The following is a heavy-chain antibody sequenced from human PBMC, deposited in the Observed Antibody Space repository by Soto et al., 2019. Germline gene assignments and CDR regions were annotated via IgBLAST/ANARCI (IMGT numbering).Heavy chain of an antibody. J-gene: IGHJ6*02. CDR1: GFTFRTYT. V-gene: IGHV3-21*01. CDR2: IRGFSPYT. D-gene: IGHD3-10*01. CDR3: ARDRGYDAHDYYYNAMDV. Sequence: PGGSLRLSCISSGFTFRTYTMNWVRQAPGKGLGWVSGIRGFSPYTFYAESVKGRFTISRDNAKNSLYLQMDCLRAEDTAVYYCARDRGYDAHDYYYNAMDVWGQGTTVTVSS.